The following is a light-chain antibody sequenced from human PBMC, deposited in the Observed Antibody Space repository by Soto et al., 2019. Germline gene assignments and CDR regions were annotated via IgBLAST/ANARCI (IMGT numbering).Light chain of an antibody. CDR2: IAS. CDR1: QGIRSY. Sequence: IQLNRSKYCLSACVGKRVALTCLASQGIRSYLAWYQQKPGEAPKLLISIASILQSGVPSRFSGSGSGTDFVLTISSLQPEDSATYYCQQLDSMPITFGQGTRLEIK. V-gene: IGKV1-9*01. CDR3: QQLDSMPIT. J-gene: IGKJ5*01.